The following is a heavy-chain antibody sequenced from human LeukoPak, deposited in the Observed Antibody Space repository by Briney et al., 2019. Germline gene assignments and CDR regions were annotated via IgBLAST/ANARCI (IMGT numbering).Heavy chain of an antibody. V-gene: IGHV3-73*01. CDR3: TTPNEGNWFDP. CDR1: GFTFIDSA. D-gene: IGHD2-8*01. CDR2: IRDKGYGHAT. J-gene: IGHJ5*02. Sequence: GGALKLSCAASGFTFIDSAIHWVRQASGKGLEWVGRIRDKGYGHATAYAASVKGRFTLSRDDSRDTAYLQMNSLKTEDTALYYCTTPNEGNWFDPWGQGTLVTVSS.